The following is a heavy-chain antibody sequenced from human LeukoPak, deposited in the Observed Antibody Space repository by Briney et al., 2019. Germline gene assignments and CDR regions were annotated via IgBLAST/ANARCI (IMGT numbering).Heavy chain of an antibody. J-gene: IGHJ4*02. CDR2: IYPGDSDT. CDR1: GYSFSSYW. D-gene: IGHD4-17*01. CDR3: ARPLIFTGDFYYFDY. V-gene: IGHV5-51*01. Sequence: GESLKISCKGSGYSFSSYWIGWVRQMPGKGLEWMGLIYPGDSDTRYSPSFQGQVTISADKSISTAYLQWGSLKASDTALYYCARPLIFTGDFYYFDYWGQGTLVTVSS.